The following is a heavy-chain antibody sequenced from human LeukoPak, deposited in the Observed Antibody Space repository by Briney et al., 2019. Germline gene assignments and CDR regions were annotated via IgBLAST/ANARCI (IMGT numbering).Heavy chain of an antibody. D-gene: IGHD3-10*01. J-gene: IGHJ6*02. V-gene: IGHV3-11*01. Sequence: GGSLRLSCAASGFTFSDYYMSWIRQAPGKGLQWISFISSGGSTTNYADSVKGRFTISRDNAKNSLYLQMNSLRAEDTAVYYCATGSGYYGMDVWGQGTTVTVSS. CDR2: ISSGGSTT. CDR3: ATGSGYYGMDV. CDR1: GFTFSDYY.